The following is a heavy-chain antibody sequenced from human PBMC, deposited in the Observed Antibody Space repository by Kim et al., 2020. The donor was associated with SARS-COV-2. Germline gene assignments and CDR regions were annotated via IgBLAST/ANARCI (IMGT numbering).Heavy chain of an antibody. Sequence: SETLSLTCAVYGGSFSGYYWSWIRQPPGKGLEWIGEINHSGSTNYNPSLKSRVTISVDTSKNQFSLKLSSVTAADTAVYYCARALTAGYCSGGSCYSLWFDPWGQGTLVTVSS. CDR3: ARALTAGYCSGGSCYSLWFDP. V-gene: IGHV4-34*01. D-gene: IGHD2-15*01. J-gene: IGHJ5*02. CDR1: GGSFSGYY. CDR2: INHSGST.